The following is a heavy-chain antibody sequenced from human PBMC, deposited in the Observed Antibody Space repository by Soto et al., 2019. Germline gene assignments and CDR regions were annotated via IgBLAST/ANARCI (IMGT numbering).Heavy chain of an antibody. J-gene: IGHJ4*02. V-gene: IGHV2-5*02. Sequence: QITLKESGPTLVKPTQTLTLTCTFSGFSLSTSGVDVGWIRQPPGKALEWLALIYWDDDKRYSPSLKSRLTITKYTSQNQVVLTMTNMDPLDTATYYCAHRRPYSNSPEYFFDYWGQGTLVTVSS. CDR3: AHRRPYSNSPEYFFDY. D-gene: IGHD6-6*01. CDR2: IYWDDDK. CDR1: GFSLSTSGVD.